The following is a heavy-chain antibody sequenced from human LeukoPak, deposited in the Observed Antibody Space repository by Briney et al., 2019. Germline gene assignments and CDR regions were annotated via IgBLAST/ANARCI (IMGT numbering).Heavy chain of an antibody. J-gene: IGHJ4*02. Sequence: SETLSLTCTVSGGSISSYYWSWIRQPPGKGLEWIGYIYYSGSTNYNPSLKSRVTISVDTSKNQFSLKLSSVTAADTAVYYCARCPTVTTPFDYWGQGTLVTVSS. D-gene: IGHD4-17*01. CDR1: GGSISSYY. CDR3: ARCPTVTTPFDY. CDR2: IYYSGST. V-gene: IGHV4-59*08.